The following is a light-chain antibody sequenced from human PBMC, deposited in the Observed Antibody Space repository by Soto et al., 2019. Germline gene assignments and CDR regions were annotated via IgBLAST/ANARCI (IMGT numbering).Light chain of an antibody. CDR2: DAS. CDR3: QQYENLPT. V-gene: IGKV1-33*01. Sequence: IHITQSPSTLSGSLGERVTHTCRASQTISSWLAWYQQKPGKAPKLLIYDASNLEAGVPSRFRGSGSGTDFTFTISRLQPEDIATYYCQQYENLPTFGQGTRLEIK. J-gene: IGKJ5*01. CDR1: QTISSW.